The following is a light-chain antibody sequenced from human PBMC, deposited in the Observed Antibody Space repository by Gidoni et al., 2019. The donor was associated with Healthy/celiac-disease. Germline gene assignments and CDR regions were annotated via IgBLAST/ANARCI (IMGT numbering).Light chain of an antibody. Sequence: EIGLTQYPGTLSLSPGERATLSCRASQRVSSSYLAWYQQKPGQAPRLLIYGASSRATGIPARFSGSGSGTDFTLTISRLEPEDFAVYYCQQYGSSPPYTFGQGTKLEIK. CDR1: QRVSSSY. J-gene: IGKJ2*01. CDR2: GAS. V-gene: IGKV3-20*01. CDR3: QQYGSSPPYT.